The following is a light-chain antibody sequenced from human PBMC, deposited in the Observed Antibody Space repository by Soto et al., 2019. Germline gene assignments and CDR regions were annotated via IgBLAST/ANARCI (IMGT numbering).Light chain of an antibody. Sequence: EIVMTQSPATLSVSPGERATLSCRASQSVGSNLAWYQQKPGQAPRLLIYGASTRATGIPARFSGSGSGTEFTLTSSGLQSEDFAIYFCQQYNNWPPDRTFGQGTKVEIK. CDR2: GAS. CDR1: QSVGSN. CDR3: QQYNNWPPDRT. J-gene: IGKJ1*01. V-gene: IGKV3-15*01.